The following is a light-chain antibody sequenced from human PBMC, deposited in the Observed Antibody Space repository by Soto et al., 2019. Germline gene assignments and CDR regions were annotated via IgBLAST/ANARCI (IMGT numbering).Light chain of an antibody. CDR2: AAS. Sequence: DIQLTQSPSFLSASVGDRVTITCRASQGISSYLAWYQQKPGKAPKLLIYAASTLQSGVPSRFSGSGSGTXXXXXXXXXXXXXXXXYYCQXXXSYPLTFGGGTKVEIK. J-gene: IGKJ4*01. CDR1: QGISSY. CDR3: QXXXSYPLT. V-gene: IGKV1-9*01.